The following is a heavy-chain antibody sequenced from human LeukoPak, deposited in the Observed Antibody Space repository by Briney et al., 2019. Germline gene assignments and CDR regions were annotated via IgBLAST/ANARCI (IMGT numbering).Heavy chain of an antibody. CDR1: RFTFNDYY. Sequence: PGGSLRLSCAASRFTFNDYYMTWIRQAPGKGLEWVSHISNSGAAIYADSVKGRFTISRDNAKNSLYLQMNSLRAEDTAVYYCARVGSIAAAGTPDYWGQGTLVTVSS. D-gene: IGHD6-13*01. J-gene: IGHJ4*02. V-gene: IGHV3-11*01. CDR3: ARVGSIAAAGTPDY. CDR2: ISNSGAAI.